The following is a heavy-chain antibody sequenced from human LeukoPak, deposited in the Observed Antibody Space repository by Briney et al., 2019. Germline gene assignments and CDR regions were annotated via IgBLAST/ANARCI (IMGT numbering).Heavy chain of an antibody. CDR2: IYTSGST. J-gene: IGHJ6*03. Sequence: SGTLSLPFPVSGGSISSYYWSWIRQPPGKGLEGIWYIYTSGSTNYNPSLKSRVTISVDTSKNQFSLKLSSVTAADTAVYYCARHGGYSYGHYYYYYMDVWGKGTTVTVSS. CDR3: ARHGGYSYGHYYYYYMDV. V-gene: IGHV4-4*09. D-gene: IGHD5-18*01. CDR1: GGSISSYY.